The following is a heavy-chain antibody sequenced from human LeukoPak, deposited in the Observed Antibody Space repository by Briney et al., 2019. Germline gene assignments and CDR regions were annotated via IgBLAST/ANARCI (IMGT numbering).Heavy chain of an antibody. CDR2: IYYSGST. D-gene: IGHD2-15*01. J-gene: IGHJ4*02. CDR1: GGSISSNY. V-gene: IGHV4-59*13. Sequence: PSETLSLTCTVSGGSISSNYWSWIRQPPGKGLEWIGYIYYSGSTYYNPSLKSRVTISAETSKNQFSLRLNSVPAADTAMYYCARWIPSGSSFDYWGQGNLVTVSS. CDR3: ARWIPSGSSFDY.